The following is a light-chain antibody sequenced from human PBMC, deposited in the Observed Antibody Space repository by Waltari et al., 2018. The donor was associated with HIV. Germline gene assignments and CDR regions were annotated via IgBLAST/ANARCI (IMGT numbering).Light chain of an antibody. CDR1: SSNIGRHY. J-gene: IGLJ3*02. CDR2: WNS. Sequence: QSVLTQPPSASATPGQSVTIPCSGSSSNIGRHYVTWYQQRPGTTPQLLIHWNSQRPSGVPDRFSGSKPGTSASRAISGLRPEDEAEYYCAAWDDSLGGSWVFGGGSQVTVL. CDR3: AAWDDSLGGSWV. V-gene: IGLV1-47*01.